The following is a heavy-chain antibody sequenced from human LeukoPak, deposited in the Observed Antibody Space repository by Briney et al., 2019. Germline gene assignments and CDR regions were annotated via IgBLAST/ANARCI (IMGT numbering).Heavy chain of an antibody. CDR3: ARETYYSGWFDY. J-gene: IGHJ4*02. Sequence: SETLSLTCTVSGGSISSYYWSWIRQPPGKGLEWIGYMYYSGSTNYNPSLKSRVTISVDTSKNQFSLKLSSVTAADTAVYYCARETYYSGWFDYWGQGTLVTVSS. CDR2: MYYSGST. V-gene: IGHV4-59*01. D-gene: IGHD6-19*01. CDR1: GGSISSYY.